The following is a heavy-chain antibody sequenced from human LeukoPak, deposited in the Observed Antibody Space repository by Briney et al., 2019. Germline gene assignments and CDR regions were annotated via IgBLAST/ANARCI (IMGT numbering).Heavy chain of an antibody. CDR2: IDSSSRYI. D-gene: IGHD2-2*01. Sequence: GGSLRLSCAASGFTFSSYNMDWVRQAPGKGLEWVSFIDSSSRYIYQADSVKGRFTISKDNAKSSVFLQMNSLRAEDTAVYYCARVGGHCTSTSCPPPDYWGQGTLVTVSS. CDR3: ARVGGHCTSTSCPPPDY. CDR1: GFTFSSYN. J-gene: IGHJ4*02. V-gene: IGHV3-21*01.